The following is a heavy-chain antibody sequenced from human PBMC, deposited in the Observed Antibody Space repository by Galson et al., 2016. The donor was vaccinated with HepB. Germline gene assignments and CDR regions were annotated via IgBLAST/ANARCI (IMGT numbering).Heavy chain of an antibody. Sequence: QSGAEVKKPGASVKVSCKASGYRFTSYGISWVRQAPGQGLEWMGWISAHNGNTNYAQKFQGRVTMTTDTSTTTAHLELRSLKSDDTAVYYCATSAYSGYGPPAWGQGTLVNVSS. CDR3: ATSAYSGYGPPA. V-gene: IGHV1-18*01. CDR2: ISAHNGNT. J-gene: IGHJ5*02. D-gene: IGHD5-12*01. CDR1: GYRFTSYG.